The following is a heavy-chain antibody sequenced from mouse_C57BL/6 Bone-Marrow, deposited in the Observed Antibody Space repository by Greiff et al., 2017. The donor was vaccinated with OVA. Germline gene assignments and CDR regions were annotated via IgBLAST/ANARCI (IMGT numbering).Heavy chain of an antibody. CDR2: IYPGDGDT. CDR3: ARWRGRDY. Sequence: QVQLQQSGPELVKPGASVKISCKASGYAFSSSWMNWVKQRPGKGLEWIGRIYPGDGDTNYNGKFKGKATLTADKASSTAYMQLSRLTSEDSAVYFCARWRGRDYGGQGTTLTVSS. J-gene: IGHJ2*01. CDR1: GYAFSSSW. V-gene: IGHV1-82*01.